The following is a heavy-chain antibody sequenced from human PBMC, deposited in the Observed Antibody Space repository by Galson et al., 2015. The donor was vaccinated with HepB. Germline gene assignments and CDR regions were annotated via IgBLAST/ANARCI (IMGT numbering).Heavy chain of an antibody. CDR3: ARYLSTSRRAYDS. J-gene: IGHJ3*02. CDR1: GFTLSTYN. V-gene: IGHV3-21*01. D-gene: IGHD2-2*01. Sequence: SLRLSCAASGFTLSTYNMNWVRQAPGKGLEWVSFIAPGNPHMKYAESVKGRFTISSDDAKNSLYLQMSRLRAEDTAIYYCARYLSTSRRAYDSWGQGTLVTVSS. CDR2: IAPGNPHM.